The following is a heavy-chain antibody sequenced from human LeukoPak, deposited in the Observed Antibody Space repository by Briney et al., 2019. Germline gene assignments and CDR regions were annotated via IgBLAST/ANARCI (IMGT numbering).Heavy chain of an antibody. CDR2: IWYDGSNK. J-gene: IGHJ4*02. V-gene: IGHV3-33*01. CDR1: GFTFSRYG. CDR3: ARPYYYGSGSYYPLDY. Sequence: PGRSLRLSCAASGFTFSRYGMHWVRQAPGKGLEWVAVIWYDGSNKYYADSVKGRFTISRDNSKSTVSLQMNSLRAEDTAVYYCARPYYYGSGSYYPLDYWGQGTLVTVCS. D-gene: IGHD3-10*01.